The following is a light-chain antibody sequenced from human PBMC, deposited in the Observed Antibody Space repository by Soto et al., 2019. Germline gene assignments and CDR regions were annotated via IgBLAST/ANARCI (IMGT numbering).Light chain of an antibody. CDR3: SSYTTSNTRQIV. CDR1: SSDIGGNNY. CDR2: DVS. J-gene: IGLJ1*01. Sequence: QSVLTQPASVSGSPGQSITISCTGTSSDIGGNNYVSWYQHHPGKAPNLLIYDVSNWPSVVSNRFSGSKSDNTASLTISGLQPEDEADYYCSSYTTSNTRQIVFGTGTKVTVL. V-gene: IGLV2-14*03.